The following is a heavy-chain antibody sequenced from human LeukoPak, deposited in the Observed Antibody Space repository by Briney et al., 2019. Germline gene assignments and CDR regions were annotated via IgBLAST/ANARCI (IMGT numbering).Heavy chain of an antibody. CDR3: ARGGYDILTAY. CDR2: IYYSGST. V-gene: IGHV4-31*03. D-gene: IGHD3-9*01. Sequence: SQTLSLTCTVSGGSISSGGYYCSWIRQHPGKGLEWIGYIYYSGSTYYNPSLKSRVTISVDTSRNQFSLKLSSVTAADTAVYYCARGGYDILTAYWGQGTLVTVSS. CDR1: GGSISSGGYY. J-gene: IGHJ4*02.